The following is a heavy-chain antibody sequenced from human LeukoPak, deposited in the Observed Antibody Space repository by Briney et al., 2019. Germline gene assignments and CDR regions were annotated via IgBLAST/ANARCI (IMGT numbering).Heavy chain of an antibody. CDR2: IWYDGSNK. Sequence: GGSLRLSCAASGFTFSNYGMHWVRQAPGKGLEWVAIIWYDGSNKYYADSVKCRFTISRDNSKNTLYLQMNSLRAEDTAVYYCARDRDVYSSRWNRNFAYWGQGTLVTVSA. CDR3: ARDRDVYSSRWNRNFAY. D-gene: IGHD6-13*01. V-gene: IGHV3-33*01. J-gene: IGHJ4*02. CDR1: GFTFSNYG.